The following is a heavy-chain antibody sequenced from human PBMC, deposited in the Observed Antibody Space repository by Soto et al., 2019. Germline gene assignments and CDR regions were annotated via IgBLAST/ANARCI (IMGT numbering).Heavy chain of an antibody. Sequence: GGLLRHSGAAPGFPFSSYGMHWVRQAPGKGLEGVAVIWYDGSNKYYADAVKGRFTISRDNSNTTLYLQMNSLGAEDTAVYYCARVDSSGYYYYYGMDVWGQGTTVTVSS. CDR3: ARVDSSGYYYYYGMDV. CDR2: IWYDGSNK. J-gene: IGHJ6*02. D-gene: IGHD3-22*01. V-gene: IGHV3-33*01. CDR1: GFPFSSYG.